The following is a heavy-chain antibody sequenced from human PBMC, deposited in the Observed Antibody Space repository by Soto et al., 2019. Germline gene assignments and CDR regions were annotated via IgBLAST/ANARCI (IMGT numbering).Heavy chain of an antibody. CDR1: GFSFSSYG. V-gene: IGHV3-30*18. D-gene: IGHD6-13*01. J-gene: IGHJ6*02. CDR2: ISYDGSNK. Sequence: QVQLVESGGGVVQPGRSLRLSCAASGFSFSSYGMHWVRQAPGNGLECVAVISYDGSNKYYADSVKGRFTISRDNSKNTLYLQMNSLRAEDTAVYYCAKDLIAAAGTSHYYYYYGMDVWGQGTTVTVSS. CDR3: AKDLIAAAGTSHYYYYYGMDV.